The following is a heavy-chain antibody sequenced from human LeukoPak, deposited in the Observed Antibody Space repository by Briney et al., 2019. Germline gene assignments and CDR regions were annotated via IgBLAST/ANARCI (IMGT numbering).Heavy chain of an antibody. V-gene: IGHV3-72*01. CDR2: TRNKPNSYTT. Sequence: GGSLRLSCAASGFTFSDLYMDWVRQAPGKGLEWVGRTRNKPNSYTTEYAASVKGRFTISRDDSKNSLYLQMNSLKTEDTAVYYCVRDYYESSGSTYYFDHWGQGTLVTVSS. CDR3: VRDYYESSGSTYYFDH. CDR1: GFTFSDLY. D-gene: IGHD3-22*01. J-gene: IGHJ4*02.